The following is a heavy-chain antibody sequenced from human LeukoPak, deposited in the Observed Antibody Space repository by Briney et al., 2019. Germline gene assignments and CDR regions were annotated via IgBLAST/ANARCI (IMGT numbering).Heavy chain of an antibody. CDR3: VSGGDWGFGWYFDV. CDR2: IYYRSRWHY. J-gene: IGHJ2*01. V-gene: IGHV6-1*01. Sequence: SQTLSLTCAISGDSVSSNSGSWSWIRQSPSRGPEWLGRIYYRSRWHYEYAVSVQNRISISPDTTKNQFSLQLNSMSPDDSAVYXCVSGGDWGFGWYFDVWGRGALVTVSS. D-gene: IGHD7-27*01. CDR1: GDSVSSNSGS.